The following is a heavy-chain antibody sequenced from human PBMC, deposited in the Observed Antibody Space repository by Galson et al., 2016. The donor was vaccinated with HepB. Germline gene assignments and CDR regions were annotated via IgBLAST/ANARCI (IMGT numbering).Heavy chain of an antibody. CDR3: ARGMSDRRFLEWLLPFDY. Sequence: SVKVSCKASGYSFSDYDINWVRQAAGQGPEWMGWMNPDTGDSDFAQKFQGRVTLTRGTSIDTAYLELNSLTSNDTAVYFCARGMSDRRFLEWLLPFDYWGQGTLVTVSS. D-gene: IGHD3-3*01. CDR1: GYSFSDYD. J-gene: IGHJ4*02. V-gene: IGHV1-8*01. CDR2: MNPDTGDS.